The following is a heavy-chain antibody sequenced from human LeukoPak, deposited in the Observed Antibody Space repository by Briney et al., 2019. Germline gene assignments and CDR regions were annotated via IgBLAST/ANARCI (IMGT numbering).Heavy chain of an antibody. Sequence: PGGSLTLSCAASGFTFSSYWMSWVRQAPGKGLEWEANIKQDGSEKYYVDSVKGRFTISRDNAKNSLYLQMNSLRAEDTAVYYCARDQIPPYIAARHDYWGQGTLLTVSS. CDR1: GFTFSSYW. J-gene: IGHJ4*02. V-gene: IGHV3-7*01. D-gene: IGHD6-6*01. CDR3: ARDQIPPYIAARHDY. CDR2: IKQDGSEK.